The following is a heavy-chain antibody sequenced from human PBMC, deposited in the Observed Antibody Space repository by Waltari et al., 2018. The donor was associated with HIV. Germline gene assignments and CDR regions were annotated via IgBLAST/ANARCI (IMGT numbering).Heavy chain of an antibody. CDR2: ISSSSSTI. Sequence: EVQLVESGGGLVQPGGSLRLSCAASGFTFSSYSMNWVRQAPGKGLEWVSYISSSSSTIYYADSVKGRFTISRDNAKNSLYLQMNSLRAEDTAVYYCARGQVLRYFDWLLSEKDYYGMDVWGQGTTVTVSS. CDR3: ARGQVLRYFDWLLSEKDYYGMDV. D-gene: IGHD3-9*01. V-gene: IGHV3-48*01. J-gene: IGHJ6*02. CDR1: GFTFSSYS.